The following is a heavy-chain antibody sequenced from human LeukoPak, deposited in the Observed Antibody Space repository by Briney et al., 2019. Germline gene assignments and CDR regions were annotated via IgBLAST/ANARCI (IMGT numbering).Heavy chain of an antibody. J-gene: IGHJ3*02. V-gene: IGHV4-4*02. CDR2: IYHSGST. CDR3: ARGSIGRYFDWLPDAFDI. CDR1: GGSISSSNW. Sequence: SETLSLTCAVSGGSISSSNWWSWVRPPPGKGLEWIGEIYHSGSTNYNPSLKSRVTISVDKSKNQFSLKLSSVTAADTAVYYCARGSIGRYFDWLPDAFDIWGQGTMVTVSS. D-gene: IGHD3-9*01.